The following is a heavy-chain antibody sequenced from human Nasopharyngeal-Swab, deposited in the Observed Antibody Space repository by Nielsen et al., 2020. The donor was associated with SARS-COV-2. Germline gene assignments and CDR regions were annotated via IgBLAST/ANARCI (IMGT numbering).Heavy chain of an antibody. CDR1: GFTFSNFA. V-gene: IGHV3-23*03. CDR3: AKILAVGWFLGGYFDY. CDR2: IYSDGSRT. Sequence: GESLKISCAASGFTFSNFAMSWVRQAPGKGLEWVSVIYSDGSRTYYADSVKGRFTISRDNSKNTLYLQMNSLRAEDTAVYYCAKILAVGWFLGGYFDYWGQGTLVTVSS. D-gene: IGHD3-3*01. J-gene: IGHJ4*02.